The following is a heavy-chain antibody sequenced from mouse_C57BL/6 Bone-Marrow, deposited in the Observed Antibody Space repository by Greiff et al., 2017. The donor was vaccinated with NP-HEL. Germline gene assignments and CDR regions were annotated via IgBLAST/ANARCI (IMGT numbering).Heavy chain of an antibody. J-gene: IGHJ3*01. CDR3: ARSRGLGRTWFAC. Sequence: QVTLKESGPGILQPSQTLSLSCSFSGFSLSTFGLGVGWIRQPSGKGLEWLAHIWWDDDKYYNPALKSRLTISKDTSKNQVVLKIANVDTADTATYYCARSRGLGRTWFACWGQGTLVTVSA. CDR1: GFSLSTFGLG. V-gene: IGHV8-8*01. CDR2: IWWDDDK. D-gene: IGHD3-3*01.